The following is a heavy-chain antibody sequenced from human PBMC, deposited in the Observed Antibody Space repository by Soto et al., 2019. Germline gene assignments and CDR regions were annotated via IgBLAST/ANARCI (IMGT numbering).Heavy chain of an antibody. Sequence: QVQLVESGGGVVQPARSLRLSCAASGFTFSSYGMHWVRQAPGKGLEWVAVIWYDGSNKYYADSVKGRFTISRDNSKNTLYLQMNSLRAEDTAVYYCARENLPHYYGMDVWGQGTTVTVSS. CDR2: IWYDGSNK. J-gene: IGHJ6*02. CDR1: GFTFSSYG. V-gene: IGHV3-33*01. CDR3: ARENLPHYYGMDV.